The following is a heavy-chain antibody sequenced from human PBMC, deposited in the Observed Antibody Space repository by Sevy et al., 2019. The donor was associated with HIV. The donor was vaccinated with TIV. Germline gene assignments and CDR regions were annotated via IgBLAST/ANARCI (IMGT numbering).Heavy chain of an antibody. V-gene: IGHV3-21*01. CDR2: ISGSSNYI. CDR3: ARPYGSGSWEAFDV. J-gene: IGHJ3*01. D-gene: IGHD3-10*01. CDR1: GFNFDSYT. Sequence: GGSLRLSCAASGFNFDSYTMNWVRQAPGQGLEWVSSISGSSNYIYYADSLKGRFTISRDNAKNSVYLQMHSLRVDDTAVYFCARPYGSGSWEAFDVWGQGKVVTVSS.